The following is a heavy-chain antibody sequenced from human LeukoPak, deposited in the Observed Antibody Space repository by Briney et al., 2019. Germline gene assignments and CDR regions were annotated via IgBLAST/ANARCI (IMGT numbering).Heavy chain of an antibody. V-gene: IGHV3-7*01. CDR3: ARDLSSSWKMDYDY. CDR1: GFTFSSYG. D-gene: IGHD6-13*01. J-gene: IGHJ4*02. CDR2: IKQDGSEK. Sequence: GGSLRLSCAASGFTFSSYGMSWVRQAPGKGLEWVANIKQDGSEKYYVDSVKGRFTISRDNAKNSLYLQMNSLRAEDTAVYYCARDLSSSWKMDYDYWGQGTLVTVSS.